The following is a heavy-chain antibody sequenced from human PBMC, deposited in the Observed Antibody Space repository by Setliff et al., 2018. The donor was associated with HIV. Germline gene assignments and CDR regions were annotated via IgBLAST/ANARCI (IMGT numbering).Heavy chain of an antibody. D-gene: IGHD3-10*01. Sequence: PSETLSLTCASFGGPFSDYFWTWLRQPPGKGLEWIGRISPSGGADYSPSLKTRAAISLVTSRSQIVLRLSSVAAADTATYYCARGVTLGRGVIAESPLYVMDVWGEGTPVTVSS. CDR2: ISPSGGA. CDR1: GGPFSDYF. CDR3: ARGVTLGRGVIAESPLYVMDV. J-gene: IGHJ6*03. V-gene: IGHV4-34*01.